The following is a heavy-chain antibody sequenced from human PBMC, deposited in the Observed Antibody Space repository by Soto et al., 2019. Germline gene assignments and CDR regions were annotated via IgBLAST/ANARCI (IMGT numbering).Heavy chain of an antibody. J-gene: IGHJ6*02. D-gene: IGHD3-22*01. Sequence: QVQLVQSGAEVKNPGASVKVSCKVSGYTLTELSMHWVRQAPGKGLEWMGGFDPEDGETIYAQKFQGRVTMTEDTSTDTAYMELSSLRSEDPAVYYCATFDPMIVVVIPAAYYYGMDVWGQGTTVNVSS. CDR3: ATFDPMIVVVIPAAYYYGMDV. V-gene: IGHV1-24*01. CDR1: GYTLTELS. CDR2: FDPEDGET.